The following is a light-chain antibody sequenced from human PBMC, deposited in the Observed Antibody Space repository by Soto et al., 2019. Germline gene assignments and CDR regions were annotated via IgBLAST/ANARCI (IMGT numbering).Light chain of an antibody. CDR3: MQGTLWPPT. Sequence: DVVMTQSPLSLPVTLGQPASISCRSSQSLVYSDGIAYLSWFQQRPVQSPRRLIYKASNRDSGVRDILSGGWSGTDFTLQINRVEAEDVGVYYCMQGTLWPPTFGRGTRVEIK. CDR2: KAS. J-gene: IGKJ1*01. V-gene: IGKV2-30*01. CDR1: QSLVYSDGIAY.